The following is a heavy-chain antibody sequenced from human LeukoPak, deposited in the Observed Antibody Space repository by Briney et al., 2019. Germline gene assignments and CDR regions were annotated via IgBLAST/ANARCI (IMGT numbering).Heavy chain of an antibody. CDR3: ATVGYSYGPEHNYYFDY. CDR1: GYTLNELS. CDR2: FDPEGGET. D-gene: IGHD5-18*01. Sequence: ASAKASCRVSGYTLNELSNDLVRPGSGKGLEGMGGFDPEGGETIYAHKFQGRVTMTEDTSTDTAYMELSSLRSEDTAVYYCATVGYSYGPEHNYYFDYWGQGTLVTVSS. J-gene: IGHJ4*02. V-gene: IGHV1-24*01.